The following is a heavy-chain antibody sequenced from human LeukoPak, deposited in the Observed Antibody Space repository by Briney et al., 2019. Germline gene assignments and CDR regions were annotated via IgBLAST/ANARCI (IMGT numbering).Heavy chain of an antibody. CDR3: ARANYFDY. CDR2: IYYSGGT. CDR1: GGSINGYY. V-gene: IGHV4-59*01. J-gene: IGHJ4*02. Sequence: PSETLSLTCTVSGGSINGYYWSWFRQPPGKGLEWIASIYYSGGTTYNPSLKSRVTISVDTSKNQFSLKLSSVTAADTAVYYCARANYFDYWGQGTLVTVSS.